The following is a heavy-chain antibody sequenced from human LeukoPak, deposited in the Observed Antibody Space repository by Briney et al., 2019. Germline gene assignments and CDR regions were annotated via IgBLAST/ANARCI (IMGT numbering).Heavy chain of an antibody. CDR1: GFTFSSYW. CDR3: ARDSGDYGGDYFDY. D-gene: IGHD4-23*01. Sequence: GGSLRLSCAASGFTFSSYWMSWVRQAPGKGLEWVANIKQGGSEKYYVDSVKGRFTISRDNAKNSLYLQMNSLRAEDTAVYYCARDSGDYGGDYFDYWGQGTLVTVSS. CDR2: IKQGGSEK. V-gene: IGHV3-7*01. J-gene: IGHJ4*02.